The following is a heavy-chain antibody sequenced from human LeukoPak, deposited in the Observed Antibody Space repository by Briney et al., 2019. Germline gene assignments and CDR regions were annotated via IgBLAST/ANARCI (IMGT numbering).Heavy chain of an antibody. D-gene: IGHD3-22*01. CDR3: ARNPYYYDSSGYLKYYYYYYYMDV. J-gene: IGHJ6*03. CDR1: GFTFSSYG. Sequence: GGSLRLSCAASGFTFSSYGMHWVRQAPGKGLEWVAFIRYDGSNKYYADSVKGRFTISRDNAKNSLYLQMNSLRAEDTAVYYCARNPYYYDSSGYLKYYYYYYYMDVWGKGTTVTVSS. CDR2: IRYDGSNK. V-gene: IGHV3-30*02.